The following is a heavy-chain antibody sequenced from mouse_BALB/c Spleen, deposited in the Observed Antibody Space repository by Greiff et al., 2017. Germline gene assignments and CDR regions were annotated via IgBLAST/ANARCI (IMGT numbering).Heavy chain of an antibody. J-gene: IGHJ3*01. CDR1: GFTFSSYA. D-gene: IGHD2-2*01. Sequence: EVKLMESGGGLVQPGGSLKLSCAASGFTFSSYAMSWVRQTPEKRLEWVASISSGGSTYYPDSVKGRFTISRDNARNILYLQMSSLRSEDTAMYYCARVGYDSFAYWGQGTLVTGSA. V-gene: IGHV5-6-5*01. CDR2: ISSGGST. CDR3: ARVGYDSFAY.